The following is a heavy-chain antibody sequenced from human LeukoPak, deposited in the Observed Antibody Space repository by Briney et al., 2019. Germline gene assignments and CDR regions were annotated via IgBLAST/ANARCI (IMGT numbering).Heavy chain of an antibody. CDR1: GFTFSRNG. Sequence: GRTLRLSCAASGFTFSRNGMHWVRQAPGKGLDWVAVIWFDGSNKLYADSVRARFTISRDNSKNTLYLQMNSLRAEDTALYYCARAIGSWGYNYLDYWGQGTLVTVSS. J-gene: IGHJ4*02. CDR3: ARAIGSWGYNYLDY. D-gene: IGHD5-18*01. V-gene: IGHV3-33*01. CDR2: IWFDGSNK.